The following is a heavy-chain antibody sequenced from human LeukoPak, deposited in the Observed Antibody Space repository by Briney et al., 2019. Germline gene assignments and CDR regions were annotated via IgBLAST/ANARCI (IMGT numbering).Heavy chain of an antibody. CDR1: GGSISSYY. CDR3: ARRGSSGYYGGINYYYYGMDV. J-gene: IGHJ6*02. V-gene: IGHV4-59*08. Sequence: SETLSLTCTVSGGSISSYYWSWIRQPPGKGLEWIGYIYYSGSTNHNPSLKSRVTISVDTSKNQFSLKLSSVTAADTAVYYCARRGSSGYYGGINYYYYGMDVWGQGTTVTVSS. CDR2: IYYSGST. D-gene: IGHD3-22*01.